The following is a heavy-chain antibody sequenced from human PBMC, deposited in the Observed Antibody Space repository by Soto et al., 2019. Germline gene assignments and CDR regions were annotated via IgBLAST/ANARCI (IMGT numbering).Heavy chain of an antibody. CDR1: GGSISSGGYY. CDR3: ARGGGVTMVRGLAWFDP. V-gene: IGHV4-31*03. Sequence: QVQLQESGPGLVKPSQTLSLTCTVSGGSISSGGYYWSWIRQHPGKGLEWIGYIYYSGSTYYNPSLKSRVTMSVDTSKNQCCRRRSSVTAADTAVYYCARGGGVTMVRGLAWFDPWGQGTLVTVS. J-gene: IGHJ5*02. D-gene: IGHD3-10*01. CDR2: IYYSGST.